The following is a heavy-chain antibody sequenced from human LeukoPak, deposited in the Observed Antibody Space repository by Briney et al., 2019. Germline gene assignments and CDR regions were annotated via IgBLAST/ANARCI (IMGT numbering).Heavy chain of an antibody. CDR2: IYYSGST. CDR1: GGSISSYY. J-gene: IGHJ4*02. D-gene: IGHD3-10*01. CDR3: ARGGSGSTDH. V-gene: IGHV4-59*08. Sequence: SETLSLTCTVSGGSISSYYWSLIRQPPGTRLEWIGYIYYSGSTNYNPSLKSRVTISVDTSKNQFSLKLSSVTAADTAVYYCARGGSGSTDHWGQGTLVTVSS.